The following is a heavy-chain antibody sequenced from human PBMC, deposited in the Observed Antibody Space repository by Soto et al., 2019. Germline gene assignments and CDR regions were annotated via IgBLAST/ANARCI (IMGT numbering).Heavy chain of an antibody. CDR2: IWYDGSNK. J-gene: IGHJ6*02. V-gene: IGHV3-33*01. CDR1: GFTFSSYG. D-gene: IGHD6-25*01. Sequence: GGSLRLSCAASGFTFSSYGMHWVRQAPGKGLEWVAVIWYDGSNKYYADSVKGRFTISRDNSKNTLYLQMNSLRAEDTAVYYCARDSAADPPGYYGMDVWGQGTTVTVSS. CDR3: ARDSAADPPGYYGMDV.